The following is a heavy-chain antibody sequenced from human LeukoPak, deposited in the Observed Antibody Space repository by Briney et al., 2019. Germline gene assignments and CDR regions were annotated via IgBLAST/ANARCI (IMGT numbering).Heavy chain of an antibody. CDR2: INSDGSST. Sequence: GGSLRLSCAASGFTFSSYWMHWVRQAPGKGLVWVSRINSDGSSTSYADSVKGRFTISRDNAKNTLYLQMNSLRAEDTAVYYCARDHSSSSEQYYYYGMDVWGQGTTVTVSS. D-gene: IGHD6-6*01. V-gene: IGHV3-74*01. J-gene: IGHJ6*02. CDR3: ARDHSSSSEQYYYYGMDV. CDR1: GFTFSSYW.